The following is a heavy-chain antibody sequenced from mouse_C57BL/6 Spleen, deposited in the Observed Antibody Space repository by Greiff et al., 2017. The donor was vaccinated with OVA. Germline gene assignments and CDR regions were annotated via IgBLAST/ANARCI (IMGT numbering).Heavy chain of an antibody. Sequence: EVQLQQSGPELVKPGASVKISCKASGYSFTGYYMNWVKQSPEKSLEWIGEINPSTGGTTYNQKFKAKATLTVDKSSSTAYMQLKSLTSEDSAVYYCARNCGNPYYARDYWGQGTSVTVSS. J-gene: IGHJ4*01. CDR2: INPSTGGT. CDR1: GYSFTGYY. V-gene: IGHV1-42*01. CDR3: ARNCGNPYYARDY. D-gene: IGHD2-1*01.